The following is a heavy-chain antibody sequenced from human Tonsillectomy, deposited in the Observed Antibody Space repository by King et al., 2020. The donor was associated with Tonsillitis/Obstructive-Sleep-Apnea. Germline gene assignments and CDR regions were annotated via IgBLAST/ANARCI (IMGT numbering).Heavy chain of an antibody. CDR2: IIHFLGIA. CDR3: ARQDEGGSVSKLRLRHYVIHV. D-gene: IGHD5-12*01. J-gene: IGHJ6*02. V-gene: IGHV1-69*10. Sequence: VQLVQSGAEVKKPGSSVKVSCKASGGTFSSYALSWVRQAPGRGLEWMGGIIHFLGIANYAHKFQGRVTVTADKSTSTAYMELSSLRSDDTAVYYGARQDEGGSVSKLRLRHYVIHVWGRGTTVTV. CDR1: GGTFSSYA.